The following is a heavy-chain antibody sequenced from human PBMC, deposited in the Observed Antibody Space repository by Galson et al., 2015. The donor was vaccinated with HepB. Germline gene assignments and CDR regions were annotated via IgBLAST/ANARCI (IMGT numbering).Heavy chain of an antibody. CDR1: GGTFSSYA. J-gene: IGHJ4*02. CDR2: IITIFGTA. Sequence: SVKVSCKASGGTFSSYAISWVRQAPGQGLEWMGGIITIFGTANYAQKFQGRVTITADESTSTAYMELSSLRSEDTAVYYCARGGLVGATLRYFDYWGQGTLVTVSS. V-gene: IGHV1-69*13. D-gene: IGHD1-26*01. CDR3: ARGGLVGATLRYFDY.